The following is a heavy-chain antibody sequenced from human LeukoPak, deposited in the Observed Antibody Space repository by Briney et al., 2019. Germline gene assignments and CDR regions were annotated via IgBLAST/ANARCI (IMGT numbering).Heavy chain of an antibody. CDR2: ISWNSGSI. V-gene: IGHV3-9*01. J-gene: IGHJ4*02. D-gene: IGHD2-15*01. CDR3: AKSGLNRFDY. CDR1: GFTFDDYA. Sequence: GGSLRLPCAASGFTFDDYAMHWVRQAPGKGLEWVSGISWNSGSIGYADSVKGRFTISRDNSKNTLYLQMNSLRAEDTAVYYCAKSGLNRFDYWGQGTLVTVSS.